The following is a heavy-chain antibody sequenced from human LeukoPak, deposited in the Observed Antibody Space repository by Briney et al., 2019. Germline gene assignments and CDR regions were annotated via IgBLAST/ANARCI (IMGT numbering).Heavy chain of an antibody. CDR2: ISAYNGNT. V-gene: IGHV1-18*01. CDR3: ARFKSSGRYYMDV. J-gene: IGHJ6*03. CDR1: GYTFTSYG. Sequence: VASVKVSCKASGYTFTSYGISWVRKAPGQGLEWMGWISAYNGNTNYEQKLQGRVTMTTATSTSTAYMELRSLRPDDAAVYYCARFKSSGRYYMDVWGKGTTVTVSS. D-gene: IGHD6-19*01.